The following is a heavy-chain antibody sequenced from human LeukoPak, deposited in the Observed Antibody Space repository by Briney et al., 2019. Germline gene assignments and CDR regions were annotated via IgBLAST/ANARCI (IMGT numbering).Heavy chain of an antibody. CDR2: IYHSGNT. D-gene: IGHD2/OR15-2a*01. V-gene: IGHV4-38-2*02. Sequence: SETLSLTCTVSGYSISIGYYWDWIRQPPGKGLEWIGSIYHSGNTYYNPSLKSRVTMSVDTSKNHFSLKLSSVTAADTAVYYCAREGVLGAFDIWGQGKMVTVSS. CDR3: AREGVLGAFDI. J-gene: IGHJ3*02. CDR1: GYSISIGYY.